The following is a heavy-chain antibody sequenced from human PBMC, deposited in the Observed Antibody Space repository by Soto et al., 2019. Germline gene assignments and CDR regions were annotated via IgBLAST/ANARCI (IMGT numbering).Heavy chain of an antibody. CDR3: ARDLEDGYNLGWFDP. Sequence: TSETLSLTCTVSGGSISSYYWSWIRQPPGKGLEWIGYIYYSGNSNYNPSLKSRVTISVDTSKNQFSLKLSSVTAADTAMYYCARDLEDGYNLGWFDPWGQGTLVTVSS. D-gene: IGHD5-12*01. V-gene: IGHV4-59*01. J-gene: IGHJ5*02. CDR2: IYYSGNS. CDR1: GGSISSYY.